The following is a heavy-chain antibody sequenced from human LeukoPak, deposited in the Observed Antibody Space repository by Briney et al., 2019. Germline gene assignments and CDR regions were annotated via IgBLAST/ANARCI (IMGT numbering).Heavy chain of an antibody. CDR3: ARDGKVVPAAMWGFDP. CDR2: IYHSGST. Sequence: PSETLSLTCSVSGYSISSGYYWGWIRQAPGKGLEWIGSIYHSGSTYYNPSLKSRVTISVDTPKNQFSLKLSSVTAADTAVYYCARDGKVVPAAMWGFDPWGQGTLVTVSS. D-gene: IGHD2-2*01. CDR1: GYSISSGYY. V-gene: IGHV4-38-2*02. J-gene: IGHJ5*02.